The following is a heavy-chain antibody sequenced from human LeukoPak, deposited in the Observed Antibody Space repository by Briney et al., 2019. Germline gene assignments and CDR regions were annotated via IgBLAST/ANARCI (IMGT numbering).Heavy chain of an antibody. CDR1: GYSFTTYW. J-gene: IGHJ3*02. CDR3: ARRRGRYSGDAFDI. V-gene: IGHV5-51*01. CDR2: IFPGDSAT. D-gene: IGHD1-26*01. Sequence: GEPLKISCKGSGYSFTTYWIAWVRQMPGKGPEWMGIIFPGDSATRYSPSFQGQVTISVDKSMSTAYLQWSSLKASDTAMYYCARRRGRYSGDAFDIWGQGTMVTVSS.